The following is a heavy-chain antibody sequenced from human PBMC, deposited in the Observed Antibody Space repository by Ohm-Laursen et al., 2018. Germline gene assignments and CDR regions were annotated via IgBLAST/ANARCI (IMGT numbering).Heavy chain of an antibody. CDR1: GDSISAHY. V-gene: IGHV4-59*11. CDR2: IHHTGYT. J-gene: IGHJ3*01. Sequence: SETLSLTCSVSGDSISAHYWSWIRQPPGKGLEWIGYIHHTGYTTYNPSLKSRVTMSVDTSKNQFSLKLSSVTAADTAVYYCARDESDVWGQGTMVTVSS. CDR3: ARDESDV.